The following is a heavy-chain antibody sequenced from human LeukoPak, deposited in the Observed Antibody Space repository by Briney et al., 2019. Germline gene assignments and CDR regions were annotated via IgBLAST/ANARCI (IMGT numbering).Heavy chain of an antibody. CDR3: ARDQQWLVRGGGRSSAYYYYYYMDV. Sequence: PGGFLRLSCAASGFTFSSYSMNWVRQAPGKGLEWVANIKQDGSEKYYVDSVKGRFTISRDNAKNSLYLQMNSLRAEDTAVYYCARDQQWLVRGGGRSSAYYYYYYMDVWGKGTTVTVSS. D-gene: IGHD6-19*01. J-gene: IGHJ6*03. CDR2: IKQDGSEK. V-gene: IGHV3-7*01. CDR1: GFTFSSYS.